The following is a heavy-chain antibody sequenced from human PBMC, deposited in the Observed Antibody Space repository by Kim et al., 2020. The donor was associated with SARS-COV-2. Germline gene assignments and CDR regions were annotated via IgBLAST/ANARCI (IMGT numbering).Heavy chain of an antibody. CDR2: IYYSGST. V-gene: IGHV4-39*01. D-gene: IGHD3-10*01. CDR3: AGLKTGWFGSYYYYYGMDV. Sequence: SETLSLTCTVSGGSISSSSYYWGWIRQPPGKGLEWIGSIYYSGSTYYNPSLKSRVTISVDTSKNQFSLKLSSVTAADTAVYYCAGLKTGWFGSYYYYYGMDVWGQGTTVTVSS. CDR1: GGSISSSSYY. J-gene: IGHJ6*02.